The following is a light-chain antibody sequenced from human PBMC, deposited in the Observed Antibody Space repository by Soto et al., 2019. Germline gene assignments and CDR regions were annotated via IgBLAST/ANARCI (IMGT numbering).Light chain of an antibody. CDR3: QQYNSYPYT. J-gene: IGKJ2*01. CDR2: KAS. CDR1: QTINIW. Sequence: DIQMTQSPSTLSASVGDRVTITCQASQTINIWLAWYQQKPGKAPKLLIHKASSLESGVPSGFSGSGSGTEFTLTITSLQPDDFATYYCQQYNSYPYTFGQGTKLEIK. V-gene: IGKV1-5*03.